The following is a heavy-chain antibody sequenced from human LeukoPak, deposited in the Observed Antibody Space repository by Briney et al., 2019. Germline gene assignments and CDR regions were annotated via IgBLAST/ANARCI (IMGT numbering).Heavy chain of an antibody. D-gene: IGHD3-22*01. CDR3: ARDRVSYYYDSSGYPGSGYFDY. J-gene: IGHJ4*02. Sequence: SVKVSCKASGGTFSSYAISWMRQAPGQGLEWMGGIIPIFGTANYAQKFQGRVTITTDESTSTAYMELSSLRSEDTAVYYCARDRVSYYYDSSGYPGSGYFDYWGQGTLVTVSS. CDR1: GGTFSSYA. V-gene: IGHV1-69*05. CDR2: IIPIFGTA.